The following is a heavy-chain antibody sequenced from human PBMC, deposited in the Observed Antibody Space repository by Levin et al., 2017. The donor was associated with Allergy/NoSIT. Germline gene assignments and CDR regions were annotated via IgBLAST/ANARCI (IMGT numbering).Heavy chain of an antibody. J-gene: IGHJ4*02. CDR1: GGSFSGYY. V-gene: IGHV4-34*01. D-gene: IGHD2-2*01. CDR2: INHSGST. Sequence: SETLSLTCAVYGGSFSGYYWSWIRQPPGKGLEWIGEINHSGSTNYNPSLKSRVTISVDTSKNQFSLKLSSVTAADTAVYYCARSGGAYRYCSSTSCYKGGPFHDYWGQGTLVTVSS. CDR3: ARSGGAYRYCSSTSCYKGGPFHDY.